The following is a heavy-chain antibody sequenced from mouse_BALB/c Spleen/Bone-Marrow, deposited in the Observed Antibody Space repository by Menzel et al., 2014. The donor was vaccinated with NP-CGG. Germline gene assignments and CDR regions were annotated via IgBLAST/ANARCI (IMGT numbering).Heavy chain of an antibody. Sequence: QVQLKQSGAELAKPGASVKMSCKASGYTFTSYWMHWVKQRPGQGPEWIGYINPSTGYTEYNQKFKDKATLTADKSSSTAYMQLSSLTSEDSAVYYCARQITTVDYAMDYWGQGTSVTVSS. CDR3: ARQITTVDYAMDY. CDR2: INPSTGYT. CDR1: GYTFTSYW. D-gene: IGHD1-1*01. J-gene: IGHJ4*01. V-gene: IGHV1-7*01.